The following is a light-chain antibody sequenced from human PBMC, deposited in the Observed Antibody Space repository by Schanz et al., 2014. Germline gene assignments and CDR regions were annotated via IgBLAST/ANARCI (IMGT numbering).Light chain of an antibody. V-gene: IGKV3-11*01. CDR3: QQLNSYPLT. CDR2: DAS. Sequence: EIVLTQSPGTLSLSPGERATLSCRASQSVTSYLAWFQQKPGQAPRLLIYDASNRATGIPARFSGSGSGTDFTLTISNLQPEDFATYYCQQLNSYPLTFGGGTKVEIK. J-gene: IGKJ4*01. CDR1: QSVTSY.